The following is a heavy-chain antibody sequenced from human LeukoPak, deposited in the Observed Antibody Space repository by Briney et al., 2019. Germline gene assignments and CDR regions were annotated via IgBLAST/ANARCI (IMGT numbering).Heavy chain of an antibody. Sequence: ASVKVSCTASGDTFTSYDINGVRQATGQGLEWMVWMNPNSGNTGYAQKFQGRVTMTRNTSISTAYMELSSLRSEDTAVYYCARGVTFLVGATTSVVDYWGQGTLVTVSS. CDR1: GDTFTSYD. J-gene: IGHJ4*02. V-gene: IGHV1-8*01. CDR2: MNPNSGNT. CDR3: ARGVTFLVGATTSVVDY. D-gene: IGHD1-26*01.